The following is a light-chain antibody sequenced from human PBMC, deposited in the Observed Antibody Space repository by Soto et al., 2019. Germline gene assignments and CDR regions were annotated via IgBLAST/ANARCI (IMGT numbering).Light chain of an antibody. CDR1: QTVRNY. Sequence: EIMLTQSPATLSLSPGETATLSCRASQTVRNYFAWYQQKPGQAPRLLIYDASNRATGIPARFSGSGSGTDFTLTISSLEPEDFAVYYCQQRSNWPPYPFGQGTKLEIK. J-gene: IGKJ2*01. V-gene: IGKV3-11*01. CDR3: QQRSNWPPYP. CDR2: DAS.